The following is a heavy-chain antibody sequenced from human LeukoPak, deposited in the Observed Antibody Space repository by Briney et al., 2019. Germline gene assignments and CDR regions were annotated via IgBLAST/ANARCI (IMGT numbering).Heavy chain of an antibody. Sequence: SQTLSLTCTVSGSSISSGGYYWSWIRQHPGKGLEWIGYIYCSGSTYYNPSLKSRVTISVDTSKNQFSLKLSSVTAADTAVYYCAREEVTMVRGVISHWFDPWGQGTLVTVSS. CDR2: IYCSGST. D-gene: IGHD3-10*01. CDR3: AREEVTMVRGVISHWFDP. V-gene: IGHV4-31*03. J-gene: IGHJ5*02. CDR1: GSSISSGGYY.